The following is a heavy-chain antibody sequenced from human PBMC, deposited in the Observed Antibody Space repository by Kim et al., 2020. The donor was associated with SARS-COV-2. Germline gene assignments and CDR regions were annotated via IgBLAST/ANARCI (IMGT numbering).Heavy chain of an antibody. D-gene: IGHD6-13*01. CDR3: ARGIAAAVDYYYYGMDV. V-gene: IGHV3-72*01. Sequence: VKGRLTISRDDSKTSLYLQMSSLKTADTAVYYCARGIAAAVDYYYYGMDVWGQGTTVTVSS. J-gene: IGHJ6*02.